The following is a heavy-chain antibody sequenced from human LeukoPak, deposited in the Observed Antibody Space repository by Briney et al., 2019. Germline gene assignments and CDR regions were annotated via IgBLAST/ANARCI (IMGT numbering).Heavy chain of an antibody. V-gene: IGHV3-23*01. CDR3: ANRDGFNSGSFDL. CDR1: GFTFSNYA. D-gene: IGHD5-24*01. J-gene: IGHJ3*01. CDR2: ISVTGGST. Sequence: GGSLRLSCAASGFTFSNYAMSWVRQAPGKGLEWVSAISVTGGSTYYAGSVRGRFTISRDKSKNTLFLQMNSLRAEDTAIYYCANRDGFNSGSFDLWGQGTMVTVSS.